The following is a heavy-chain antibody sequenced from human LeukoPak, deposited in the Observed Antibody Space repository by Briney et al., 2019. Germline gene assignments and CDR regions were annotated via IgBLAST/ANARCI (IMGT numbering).Heavy chain of an antibody. D-gene: IGHD4-17*01. V-gene: IGHV1-18*01. Sequence: GASVKVSCKASGYTFTSYGISWVRQAPGQGLEWMGWISAYNGNTNYAQKLQGRVTMTTDTSTSTAYMELRSLRSDDTAVYYCARAWGGDSNPYYYYYGMDVWGQGTTVTVSS. CDR3: ARAWGGDSNPYYYYYGMDV. CDR2: ISAYNGNT. CDR1: GYTFTSYG. J-gene: IGHJ6*02.